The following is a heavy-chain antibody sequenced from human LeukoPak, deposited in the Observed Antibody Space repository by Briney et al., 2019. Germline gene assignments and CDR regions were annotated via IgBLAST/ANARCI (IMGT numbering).Heavy chain of an antibody. CDR2: INHSGST. CDR1: GGSFSGYY. D-gene: IGHD2-2*02. CDR3: ARGYCSSTSCYMGKRPAASNHYYYGMDV. J-gene: IGHJ6*02. Sequence: SETLSLTCAVYGGSFSGYYWSWIRQPPGKGLEWIGEINHSGSTNYNPSLKSRVTISVDTSKNQFSLKLSSVTAADTAVYYCARGYCSSTSCYMGKRPAASNHYYYGMDVWGQGTTVTVFS. V-gene: IGHV4-34*01.